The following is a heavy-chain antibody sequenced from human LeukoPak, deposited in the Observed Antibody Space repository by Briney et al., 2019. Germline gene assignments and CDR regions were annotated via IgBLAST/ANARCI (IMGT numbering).Heavy chain of an antibody. CDR1: GYTFTCYY. V-gene: IGHV1-2*06. CDR3: ARDLERRVEDWFDP. J-gene: IGHJ5*02. CDR2: INPNSGGT. D-gene: IGHD1-1*01. Sequence: GASVKVSCKASGYTFTCYYMHWVRQAPGQGLEWRGRINPNSGGTNYAQKFQGRVTMTRDTSISTAYMELSRLRSDDTAVYYCARDLERRVEDWFDPWGQGTLVTVSS.